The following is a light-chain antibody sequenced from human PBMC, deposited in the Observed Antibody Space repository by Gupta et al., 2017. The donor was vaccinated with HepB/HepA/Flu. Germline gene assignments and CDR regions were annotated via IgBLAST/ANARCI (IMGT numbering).Light chain of an antibody. CDR3: RQRSNWPPLT. CDR1: QSVSSY. J-gene: IGKJ4*01. Sequence: EIVLTQSPATLSLSPGERATLSCRASQSVSSYLAWYQQKPGQAPTLLIYDASNRATGIPARFIGSGSGTDFTLPIISLVPEDFSVYYCRQRSNWPPLTFGGGTKVEIK. CDR2: DAS. V-gene: IGKV3-11*01.